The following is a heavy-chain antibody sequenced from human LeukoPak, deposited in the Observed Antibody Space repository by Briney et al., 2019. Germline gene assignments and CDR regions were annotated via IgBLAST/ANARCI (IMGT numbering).Heavy chain of an antibody. J-gene: IGHJ5*02. CDR1: GGSFSGYY. D-gene: IGHD4-17*01. V-gene: IGHV4-34*01. Sequence: SETLSLTCAVHGGSFSGYYWSWIRQPPGKGLEWIGEINHSGSTNYNPSLKSRVTISVDTSKNQFSLKLSSVTAADTAVYYCARDYGDYGQNWFDPWGQGTLVTVSS. CDR2: INHSGST. CDR3: ARDYGDYGQNWFDP.